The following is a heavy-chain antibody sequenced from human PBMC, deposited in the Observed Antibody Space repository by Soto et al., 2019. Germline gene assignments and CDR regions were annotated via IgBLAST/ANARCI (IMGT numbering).Heavy chain of an antibody. D-gene: IGHD1-1*01. CDR2: IFPMFGTA. CDR3: ARFQVLHFDY. Sequence: QVQLVQSGAEVKKPGSSVKVSCKASGGTFSDHAFSWVRQAPGQGLEWMGRIFPMFGTADYAQKFQGRLIITADDSTSTAYMELSSLRSEDTAVYYCARFQVLHFDYWGQGTLVRVS. V-gene: IGHV1-69*18. CDR1: GGTFSDHA. J-gene: IGHJ4*02.